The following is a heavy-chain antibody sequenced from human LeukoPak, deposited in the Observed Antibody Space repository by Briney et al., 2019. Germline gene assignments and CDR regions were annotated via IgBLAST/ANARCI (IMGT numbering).Heavy chain of an antibody. D-gene: IGHD1-26*01. J-gene: IGHJ5*02. CDR1: RGSLRRGSYY. CDR3: ARAIVGGRWFDP. CDR2: IYYSGST. V-gene: IGHV4-61*03. Sequence: SETLSLTCIVTRGSLRRGSYYSSWIRQPPGKGLEWLGYIYYSGSTNSNPSLKSRVTMSVDTSKNHFSLKLSLGTTVDTAVYYCARAIVGGRWFDPWGQGTLVTVSS.